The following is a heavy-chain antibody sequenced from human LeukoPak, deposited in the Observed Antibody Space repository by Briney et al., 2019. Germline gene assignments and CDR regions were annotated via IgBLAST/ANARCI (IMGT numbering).Heavy chain of an antibody. CDR3: ARVAGSGSLIDY. CDR1: GGSISSGRYY. D-gene: IGHD3-10*01. CDR2: IYRTGTT. Sequence: SETLSLTCTVSGGSISSGRYYWSWIRQPAGKGLEWIGRIYRTGTTDFNPSLKSRVTMSVDTSKNQFSLKLSSVTAADTAVYYCARVAGSGSLIDYWGQGTLVTVSS. J-gene: IGHJ4*02. V-gene: IGHV4-61*02.